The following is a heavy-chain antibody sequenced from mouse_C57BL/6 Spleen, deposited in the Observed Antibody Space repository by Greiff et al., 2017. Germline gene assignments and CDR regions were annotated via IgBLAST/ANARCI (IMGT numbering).Heavy chain of an antibody. CDR2: IDSANGTT. Sequence: VQLQQSVAELVRPGASVKLSCTASGFNIKNTYMHWVKQRPDQGLEWIGRIDSANGTTKYAPHFQGKATITPDTSSNPAYLQLSSLTSEDTAIYYCARSGTVVAEDYWGQGTSLTVSS. D-gene: IGHD1-1*01. CDR3: ARSGTVVAEDY. V-gene: IGHV14-3*01. CDR1: GFNIKNTY. J-gene: IGHJ2*02.